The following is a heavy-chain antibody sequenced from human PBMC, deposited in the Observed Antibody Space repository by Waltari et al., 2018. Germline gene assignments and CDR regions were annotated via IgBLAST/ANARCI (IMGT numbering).Heavy chain of an antibody. Sequence: QVQLQQWGAGLLKPSETLSLTCAVYGGSFSGYYWSWIRPPPGKGLEWIGEINHSGSTNYNPSLKSRVTISVDTSKNQFSLKLSSVTAADTAVYYCASNRYYDSSGYYSWFDPWGQGTLVTVSS. CDR3: ASNRYYDSSGYYSWFDP. D-gene: IGHD3-22*01. CDR2: INHSGST. J-gene: IGHJ5*02. V-gene: IGHV4-34*01. CDR1: GGSFSGYY.